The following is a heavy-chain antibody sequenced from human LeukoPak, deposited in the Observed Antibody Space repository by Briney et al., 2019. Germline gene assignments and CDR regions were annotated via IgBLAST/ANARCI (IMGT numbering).Heavy chain of an antibody. Sequence: PSETLSLTCTVSGASTSSYYWSWVRQPAGKGLEWIGRIYSSGSTSYNPSLKSRVTMSVDTSKNQFSLKLSSVTAADTAVYYCARDSGTPFDPWGQGTLVTVPS. CDR3: ARDSGTPFDP. D-gene: IGHD1-1*01. J-gene: IGHJ5*02. CDR2: IYSSGST. CDR1: GASTSSYY. V-gene: IGHV4-4*07.